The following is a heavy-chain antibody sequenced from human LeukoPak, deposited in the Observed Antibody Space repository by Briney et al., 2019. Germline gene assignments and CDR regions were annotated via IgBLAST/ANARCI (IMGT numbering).Heavy chain of an antibody. CDR2: ISGSGSFK. CDR3: ARDYYGDYYQSGYGMDV. V-gene: IGHV3-21*01. J-gene: IGHJ6*02. D-gene: IGHD4-17*01. CDR1: GFTFSTYS. Sequence: GGSLRLSCAASGFTFSTYSMNWVRQAPGKGLEWVSSISGSGSFKFYTDSVKGRFTISRDNVKRSLYLQLSSLRAEDTAVHYCARDYYGDYYQSGYGMDVWGQGTTVTVSS.